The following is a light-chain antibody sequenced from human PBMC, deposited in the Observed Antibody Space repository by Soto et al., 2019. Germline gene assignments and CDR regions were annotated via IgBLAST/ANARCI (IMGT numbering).Light chain of an antibody. V-gene: IGLV7-46*01. J-gene: IGLJ2*01. CDR1: TGPVTTEHY. CDR2: DTS. CDR3: LRSYGGVGV. Sequence: QAVVTQEPSLTVSPGGTVTLTCDSSTGPVTTEHYPYWFQQKPGQAPRTLIFDTSNKHSWTPARFSGSLLGGKAALTLSGAGAEDEDEYYCLRSYGGVGVFGGGTKVTVL.